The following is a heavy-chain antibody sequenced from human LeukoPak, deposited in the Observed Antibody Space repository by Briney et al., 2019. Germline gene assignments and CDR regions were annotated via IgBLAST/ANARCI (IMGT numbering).Heavy chain of an antibody. CDR3: ARRESSGSYFGYYGVDV. CDR1: GYTFTSYG. J-gene: IGHJ6*02. V-gene: IGHV1-18*01. D-gene: IGHD3-10*01. CDR2: ISAYNGNT. Sequence: GASVKVSCKASGYTFTSYGISWVRQAPGQGLEWMGWISAYNGNTNYAQKLQGRVTMTTDTSTSTAYMELRSLRSDDTAVYYCARRESSGSYFGYYGVDVWGQGTTVTVSS.